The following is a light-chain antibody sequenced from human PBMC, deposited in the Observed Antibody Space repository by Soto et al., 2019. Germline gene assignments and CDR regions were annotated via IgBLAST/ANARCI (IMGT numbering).Light chain of an antibody. Sequence: EIVLTQSPGTLSLSPGERATLSCRASQSVSSSYLAWYQQKPGQAPRLLIYGAPSRATGIPDRFSGSGSGTDFTLTISRLEAEDFALYYCQQSGSSLWTFGQGTKVEIK. J-gene: IGKJ1*01. V-gene: IGKV3-20*01. CDR2: GAP. CDR3: QQSGSSLWT. CDR1: QSVSSSY.